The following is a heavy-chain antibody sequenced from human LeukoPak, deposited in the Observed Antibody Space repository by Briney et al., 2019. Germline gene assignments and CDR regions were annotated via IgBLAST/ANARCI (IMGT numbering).Heavy chain of an antibody. J-gene: IGHJ4*01. D-gene: IGHD6-19*01. V-gene: IGHV3-33*01. Sequence: PVGSLTLSCSASGFTFSSYSMNWVRQAPGTGLGWVAVIWYDGSNKGYADSVKGRFTISSDNSKNTLYLQMNSLRAEDTAVYYCARQSSSGWCFDYWGQGNLVPVSS. CDR2: IWYDGSNK. CDR3: ARQSSSGWCFDY. CDR1: GFTFSSYS.